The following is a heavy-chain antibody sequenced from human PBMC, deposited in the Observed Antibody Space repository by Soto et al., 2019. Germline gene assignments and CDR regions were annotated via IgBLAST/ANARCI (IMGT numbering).Heavy chain of an antibody. D-gene: IGHD2-21*02. V-gene: IGHV1-69*13. CDR3: ARAYCGGDCYHSDC. CDR2: IIPIFGTA. Sequence: ASVKVSCKASGGTFSNYAISWVRQAPGQGLEWMGGIIPIFGTANYAQKFQGRVTITADESTSTAYMELSSLRSEDTAVYYCARAYCGGDCYHSDCWGQGTLVTVSS. CDR1: GGTFSNYA. J-gene: IGHJ4*02.